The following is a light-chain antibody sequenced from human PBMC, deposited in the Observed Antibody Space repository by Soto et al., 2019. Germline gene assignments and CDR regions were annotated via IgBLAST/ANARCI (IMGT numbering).Light chain of an antibody. Sequence: EIVMTQSPATLSMSPGERATLSCRASQSVSSKLVWYHQRPGQAPRLVIYGASTRATGIPARFSGSGSGTEFNLTINSLQSEDFAVYYCQQFNAWPWTFGQGTRVEIK. CDR2: GAS. CDR3: QQFNAWPWT. CDR1: QSVSSK. V-gene: IGKV3-15*01. J-gene: IGKJ1*01.